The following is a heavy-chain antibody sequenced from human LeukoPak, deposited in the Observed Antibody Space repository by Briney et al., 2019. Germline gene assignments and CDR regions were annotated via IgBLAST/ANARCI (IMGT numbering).Heavy chain of an antibody. V-gene: IGHV4-34*01. D-gene: IGHD1-26*01. CDR2: INHSGST. J-gene: IGHJ4*02. CDR3: ARASVVGATYYFDY. CDR1: GGSFSGCY. Sequence: PSETLSLTCAVYGGSFSGCYWSWIRQPPGKGLEWIGEINHSGSTNYNPSLKSRVTISVDTSKNQFSLKLSSVTAADTAVYYCARASVVGATYYFDYWGQGTLVTVSS.